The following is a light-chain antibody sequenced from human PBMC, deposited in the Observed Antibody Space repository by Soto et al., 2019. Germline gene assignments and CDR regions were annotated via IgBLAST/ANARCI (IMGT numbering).Light chain of an antibody. V-gene: IGKV3D-15*01. Sequence: EIVLTQSPATLSVSPGERASLSCRASQSLSNNLAWYQQKPGQAPRLLIYGASTRATGIPVRFSGSGSGTEFTLTINNLQSEDFAVYYCQQYNNWPIFTFGPGTKVDIK. CDR3: QQYNNWPIFT. CDR2: GAS. CDR1: QSLSNN. J-gene: IGKJ3*01.